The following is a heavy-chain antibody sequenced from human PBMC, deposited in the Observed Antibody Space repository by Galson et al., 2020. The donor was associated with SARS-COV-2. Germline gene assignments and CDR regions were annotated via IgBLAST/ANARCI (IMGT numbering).Heavy chain of an antibody. V-gene: IGHV3-21*01. J-gene: IGHJ4*02. CDR2: ISSSSSYI. Sequence: GGSLRLSCAASGFTFSSYSMNWVRQAPGKGLEWVSSISSSSSYIYYADSVKGRFTISRDNAKNSLYLQMNSLRAEDTAVYYCARDDYGGNSGVDYWGQGTLVTVSS. CDR1: GFTFSSYS. D-gene: IGHD4-17*01. CDR3: ARDDYGGNSGVDY.